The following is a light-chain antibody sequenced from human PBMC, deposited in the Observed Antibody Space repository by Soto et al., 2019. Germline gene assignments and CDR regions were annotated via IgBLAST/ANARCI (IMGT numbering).Light chain of an antibody. J-gene: IGKJ4*01. Sequence: EIVLTQSPGTLSLSPGERATLSCRASQSISSNYLAWYQQKPGQAPRLLIYGASGRATGIPDRFSGSGSGTDFTLTISGLEPEEFAVYFCQQYGSSPLTFGGGTKVEIK. V-gene: IGKV3-20*01. CDR1: QSISSNY. CDR3: QQYGSSPLT. CDR2: GAS.